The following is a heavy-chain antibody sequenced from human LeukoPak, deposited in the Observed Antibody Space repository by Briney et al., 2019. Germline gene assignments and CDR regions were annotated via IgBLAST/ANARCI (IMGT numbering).Heavy chain of an antibody. CDR2: IYYSGST. CDR1: GGSISSSSYY. J-gene: IGHJ5*02. V-gene: IGHV4-39*07. Sequence: SEALSLTCTVSGGSISSSSYYWGWIRQPPGKGLEWIGSIYYSGSTYYNPSLKSRVTISVDTSKNQFSLKLSSVTAADTAVYYCARGNDYGDYLNWFDPWGQGTLVTVSS. CDR3: ARGNDYGDYLNWFDP. D-gene: IGHD4-17*01.